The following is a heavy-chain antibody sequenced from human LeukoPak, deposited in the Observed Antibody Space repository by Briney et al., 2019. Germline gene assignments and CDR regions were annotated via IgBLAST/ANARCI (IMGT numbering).Heavy chain of an antibody. Sequence: PGGSLRLSCAASGFTFSSYWMSWVRQAPGKGLEWVANIKQDGSEKYYVDSVKGRFTISRDNAKNSLYLQMNSLRAEDTAVYYCARDVGDFWSGYPGRFDPWGQGTLVTVSS. CDR3: ARDVGDFWSGYPGRFDP. D-gene: IGHD3-3*01. CDR1: GFTFSSYW. CDR2: IKQDGSEK. J-gene: IGHJ5*02. V-gene: IGHV3-7*01.